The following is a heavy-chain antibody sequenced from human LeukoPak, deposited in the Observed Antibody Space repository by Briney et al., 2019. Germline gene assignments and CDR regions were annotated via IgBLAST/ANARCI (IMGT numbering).Heavy chain of an antibody. V-gene: IGHV3-23*02. CDR1: GFTFSILD. Sequence: GGSLRLSCAASGFTFSILDMSWVRQAPGKGLEWVSAISGNGGRTYYGESVKGRFTISRDNSKNTLYLTMPSLRAAATAVYSRPKDESPRLAANNYWGQGTLVTVSP. CDR3: PKDESPRLAANNY. J-gene: IGHJ4*02. CDR2: ISGNGGRT. D-gene: IGHD6-13*01.